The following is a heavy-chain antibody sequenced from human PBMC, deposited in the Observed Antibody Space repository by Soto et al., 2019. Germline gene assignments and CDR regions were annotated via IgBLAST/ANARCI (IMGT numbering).Heavy chain of an antibody. CDR3: ARGWSVSSGWDFDP. J-gene: IGHJ5*02. V-gene: IGHV1-69*02. CDR2: IIPILGIA. Sequence: SVKVSCKASGGTFSSYTISWVRQAPGQGLEWMGRIIPILGIANYAQKFQGRVTITADKSTSTAYMELSSLRSEDTAVYYCARGWSVSSGWDFDPWGQGTLVTVSS. D-gene: IGHD6-19*01. CDR1: GGTFSSYT.